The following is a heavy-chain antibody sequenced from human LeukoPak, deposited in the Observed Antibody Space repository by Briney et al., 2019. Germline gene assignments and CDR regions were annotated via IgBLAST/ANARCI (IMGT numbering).Heavy chain of an antibody. V-gene: IGHV1-2*06. Sequence: ASVKVSCKASGYTFTGYYMHWVRQAPGQGLEWMGRINPNSGGTNYAQKFQGRVTMTTDTSTSTAYMELRSLRSDDTAVYYCARVSGRDGATNWFDPWGQGTLVTVSS. D-gene: IGHD5-24*01. CDR2: INPNSGGT. J-gene: IGHJ5*02. CDR3: ARVSGRDGATNWFDP. CDR1: GYTFTGYY.